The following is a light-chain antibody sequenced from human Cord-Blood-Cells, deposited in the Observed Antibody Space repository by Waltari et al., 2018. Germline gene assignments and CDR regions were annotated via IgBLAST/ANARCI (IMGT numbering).Light chain of an antibody. Sequence: SYVLTQPPSVSVAPGQTARITCGGNNIGSKSVHWYQQKPGQAPVLVVYDESDRPSGIPERFAGSNSGNTATLTSSRVEAGDEADYYCQVWDSSSGHYVFGTGTKVTVL. J-gene: IGLJ1*01. V-gene: IGLV3-21*02. CDR1: NIGSKS. CDR2: DES. CDR3: QVWDSSSGHYV.